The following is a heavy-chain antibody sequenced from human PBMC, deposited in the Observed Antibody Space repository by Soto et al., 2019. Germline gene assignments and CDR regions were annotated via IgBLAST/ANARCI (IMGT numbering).Heavy chain of an antibody. CDR1: GFTFSDHA. V-gene: IGHV3-30-3*01. D-gene: IGHD3-22*01. J-gene: IGHJ4*02. Sequence: QVQLVESGGGVVQPGRSLRLSCAASGFTFSDHAMHWVRQAPGKGLEWVAVISYDGSNKYYADSVKGRFTISRDNSRNSLYLQMSSLIPQDTAVYYCARVMISVVSEYYFDYWGQGALFTVSS. CDR2: ISYDGSNK. CDR3: ARVMISVVSEYYFDY.